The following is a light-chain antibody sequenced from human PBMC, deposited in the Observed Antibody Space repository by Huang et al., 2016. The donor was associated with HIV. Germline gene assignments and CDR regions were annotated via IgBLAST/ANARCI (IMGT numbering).Light chain of an antibody. J-gene: IGKJ4*01. V-gene: IGKV3-15*01. CDR2: GAS. CDR3: QQYNNWLS. CDR1: QSVGTN. Sequence: EILLTQSPATLSVSPGERATLSCRASQSVGTNLAWYQQKPGQAPRLLIDGASTRATGPPGRFGGSGSATEFTLTISSLQSEDFAVYYCQQYNNWLSFGGGTKVDIK.